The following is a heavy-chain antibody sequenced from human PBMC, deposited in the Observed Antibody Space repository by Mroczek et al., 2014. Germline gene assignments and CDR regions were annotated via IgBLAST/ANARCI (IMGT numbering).Heavy chain of an antibody. CDR2: FYYSGTT. Sequence: KESGPRDWVKPSETLSLTCTVSGGSISSTNYNWAWIRQPPGKGLEWIGTFYYSGTTYYTPSLKSRVTISVDTSKNHFSLRLSSVTAADTAVYYCARLYSSGWYRFDYWGQGTLVTVSS. J-gene: IGHJ4*02. CDR3: ARLYSSGWYRFDY. D-gene: IGHD6-19*01. V-gene: IGHV4-39*02. CDR1: GGSISSTNYN.